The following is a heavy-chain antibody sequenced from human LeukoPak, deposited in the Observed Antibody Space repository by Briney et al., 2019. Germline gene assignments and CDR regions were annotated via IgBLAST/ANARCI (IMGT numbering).Heavy chain of an antibody. CDR2: IYYSGST. CDR1: GGSISSSSYY. J-gene: IGHJ6*03. D-gene: IGHD2-15*01. Sequence: PSETLSLTCTVSGGSISSSSYYWGWIRQPPGKGLEWIGSIYYSGSTYYNPSLKSRVTISVDTSKNQFSLKLSSVTAADTAVYYCARILGYCSGGSCLGLGYYYYMDVWGKGTTVTVSS. V-gene: IGHV4-39*07. CDR3: ARILGYCSGGSCLGLGYYYYMDV.